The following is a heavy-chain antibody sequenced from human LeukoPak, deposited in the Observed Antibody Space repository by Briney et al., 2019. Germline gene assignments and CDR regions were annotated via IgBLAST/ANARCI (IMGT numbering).Heavy chain of an antibody. Sequence: APVKVSCKVSGYTLTELSMHWVRQAPGKGLEWMGGFDPEDGETIYAQKFQGRVTMTEDTSTDTAYMELSSLRSEDTSVYYCARGGAYYDFWSGAFDYWGQGTLVTVSS. CDR2: FDPEDGET. V-gene: IGHV1-24*01. CDR3: ARGGAYYDFWSGAFDY. D-gene: IGHD3-3*01. J-gene: IGHJ4*02. CDR1: GYTLTELS.